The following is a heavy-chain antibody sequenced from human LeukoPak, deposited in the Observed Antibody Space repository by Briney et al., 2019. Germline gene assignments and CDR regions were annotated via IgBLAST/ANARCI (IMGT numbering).Heavy chain of an antibody. CDR3: SRADTILGVKYWFDS. CDR1: GFTFGDYA. V-gene: IGHV3-49*04. J-gene: IGHJ5*01. D-gene: IGHD2-2*02. Sequence: PGGSLRLSCTVSGFTFGDYAIAWVRQAPGEGLQWVGLVRSRPYGGTSEYAASVKARFTISRDDSKSTAYLDMNSLKTEDTAVYYCSRADTILGVKYWFDSGGQGSLVTVSS. CDR2: VRSRPYGGTS.